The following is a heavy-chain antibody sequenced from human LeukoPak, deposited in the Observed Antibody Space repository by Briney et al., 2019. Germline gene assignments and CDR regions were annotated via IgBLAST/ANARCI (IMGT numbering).Heavy chain of an antibody. CDR3: ARGGYYDFWSGYTYNWFDP. J-gene: IGHJ5*02. CDR2: INHSGST. CDR1: GGSFSGYY. D-gene: IGHD3-3*01. Sequence: SETLSLTCAVYGGSFSGYYWSWIRQPPGKGLEWIGEINHSGSTNYNPSLKSRVTISVDTSKNQFSLKLSSVTAADTAVYYCARGGYYDFWSGYTYNWFDPWGQGTLVTVSS. V-gene: IGHV4-34*01.